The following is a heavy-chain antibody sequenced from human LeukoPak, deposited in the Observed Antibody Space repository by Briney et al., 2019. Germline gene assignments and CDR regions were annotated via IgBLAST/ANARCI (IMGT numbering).Heavy chain of an antibody. V-gene: IGHV4-59*01. D-gene: IGHD4-23*01. J-gene: IGHJ4*02. CDR1: GGSISSYY. Sequence: SETLSLTCTVSGGSISSYYWSWIRQPPGKGLEWIGYIYYSVSTNYNPSLKSRVTISVDTSKNQFSLKLSSVTAADTAVYYCARGWDDYGGNPLDYWGQGTLVTVSS. CDR3: ARGWDDYGGNPLDY. CDR2: IYYSVST.